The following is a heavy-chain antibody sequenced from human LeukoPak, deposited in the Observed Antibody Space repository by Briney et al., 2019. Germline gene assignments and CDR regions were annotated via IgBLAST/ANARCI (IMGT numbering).Heavy chain of an antibody. V-gene: IGHV3-23*01. Sequence: PGGSLRLSCAASGFTFSSYAMSWVRQALGEGLEWVSGISGSGGSTYYADSVKGRFTISRDNSKNTLYLQMNSLRAEEKAVYYCAKTTYYYDSSGYPVFGYWGQGTLVTVSS. CDR2: ISGSGGST. J-gene: IGHJ4*02. D-gene: IGHD3-22*01. CDR1: GFTFSSYA. CDR3: AKTTYYYDSSGYPVFGY.